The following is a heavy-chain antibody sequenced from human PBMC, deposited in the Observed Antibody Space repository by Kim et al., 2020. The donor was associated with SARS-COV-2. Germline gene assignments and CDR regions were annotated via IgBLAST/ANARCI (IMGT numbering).Heavy chain of an antibody. D-gene: IGHD4-17*01. CDR3: AKGENWVTIDY. Sequence: GGSLRLSCAASGFTFSNYAMTWVRQAPGKGLEWVSGISRSGGGYYYEESVKGRFTISRDNSENTLYLQMSSLRAEDTAVYYCAKGENWVTIDYWGQGTLV. CDR2: ISRSGGGY. V-gene: IGHV3-23*01. CDR1: GFTFSNYA. J-gene: IGHJ4*02.